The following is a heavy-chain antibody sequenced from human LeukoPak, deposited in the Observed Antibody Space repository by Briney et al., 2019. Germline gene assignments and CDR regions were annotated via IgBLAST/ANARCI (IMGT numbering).Heavy chain of an antibody. J-gene: IGHJ2*01. D-gene: IGHD2-15*01. CDR2: IYYSGST. CDR3: ARWMLPGDFDL. Sequence: SETLSLTCTVSGGSISSYYWNWIRQPPGKGLEWLGYIYYSGSTNYNPSLKSRVTISVDTSKNQFSLKLSSVTAADTAVYYCARWMLPGDFDLWGRGTLVTVSS. V-gene: IGHV4-59*08. CDR1: GGSISSYY.